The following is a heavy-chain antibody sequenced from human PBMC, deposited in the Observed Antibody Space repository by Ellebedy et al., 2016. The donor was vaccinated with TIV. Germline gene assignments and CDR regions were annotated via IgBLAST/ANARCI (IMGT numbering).Heavy chain of an antibody. J-gene: IGHJ4*02. Sequence: MPSETLSLTCAVSGGSISSSNWWSWVRQPPGKGLEWIGEIYHSGSTNYNPSLKSRVTISVDTSKNQFSLKLRSVTAADTAVYYCVREGENSAMALDYWGQGTLVTVSS. D-gene: IGHD5-18*01. CDR2: IYHSGST. CDR3: VREGENSAMALDY. CDR1: GGSISSSNW. V-gene: IGHV4-4*02.